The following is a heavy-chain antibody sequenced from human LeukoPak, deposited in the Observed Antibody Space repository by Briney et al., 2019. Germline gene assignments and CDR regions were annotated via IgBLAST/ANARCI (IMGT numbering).Heavy chain of an antibody. CDR1: GFTFSNFA. CDR2: ILGSGSSS. D-gene: IGHD2-2*02. J-gene: IGHJ3*02. Sequence: GGSLRLSCAASGFTFSNFAMSWVRQAPGKGLEWVSGILGSGSSSYYADSVKGRFTISRDNAKNSLYLQMNSLRAEDTAVYYCARDRYPDAFDIWGQGTMVTVSS. V-gene: IGHV3-23*01. CDR3: ARDRYPDAFDI.